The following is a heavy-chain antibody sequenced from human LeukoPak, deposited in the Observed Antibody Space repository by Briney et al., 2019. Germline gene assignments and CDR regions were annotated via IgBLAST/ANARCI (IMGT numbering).Heavy chain of an antibody. D-gene: IGHD6-6*01. CDR1: GFTFSSYS. V-gene: IGHV3-21*01. J-gene: IGHJ1*01. CDR2: ISSSSSYI. CDR3: ARDEYSSSSAPFQH. Sequence: GGSLRLSCAASGFTFSSYSMNWVRQTPGKGLAWDSSISSSSSYIYYADSVKGRFTISRDNAKNSLYLQMNSLRAEDTAVYYCARDEYSSSSAPFQHWGQGTLVTVSS.